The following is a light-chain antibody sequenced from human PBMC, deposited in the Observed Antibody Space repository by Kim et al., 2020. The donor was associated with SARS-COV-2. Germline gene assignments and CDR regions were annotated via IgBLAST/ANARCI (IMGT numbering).Light chain of an antibody. CDR1: QSVAHR. V-gene: IGKV3-15*01. J-gene: IGKJ1*01. CDR3: QQYDAWRS. CDR2: AAS. Sequence: SRSPGERATLSCRASQSVAHRLAWYQQIPGQPPRLLIYAASTRATGVPDRFSGSGSGTEFTLTISSLQSGDFAVYFCQQYDAWRSFGQGTKVDIK.